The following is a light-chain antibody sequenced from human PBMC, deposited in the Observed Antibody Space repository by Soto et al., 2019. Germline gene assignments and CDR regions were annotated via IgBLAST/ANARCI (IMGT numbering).Light chain of an antibody. CDR3: CSYAGSYTYV. CDR1: ASDVGGYNY. Sequence: QSALAQPASVSGSPGQSITISCTGTASDVGGYNYVSWYQQHPGKAPKLMIHAVSNRPSGISSRFSGSKSGNTASLTISGLQSEDEADYYCCSYAGSYTYVFGTGTKVTVL. CDR2: AVS. V-gene: IGLV2-14*01. J-gene: IGLJ1*01.